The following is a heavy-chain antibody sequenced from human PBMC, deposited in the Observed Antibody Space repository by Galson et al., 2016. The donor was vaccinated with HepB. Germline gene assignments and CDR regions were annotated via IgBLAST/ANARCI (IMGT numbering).Heavy chain of an antibody. V-gene: IGHV1-46*01. D-gene: IGHD3-10*01. CDR1: GYNFTSYY. CDR3: GRYTSGWFGDC. CDR2: INPGGGST. Sequence: SVKVSCKASGYNFTSYYMFWVRQAPGQGLEWMGIINPGGGSTSYAQDFQGRVTMTRDTSTSTVYMELTSLRSEDTAVFYCGRYTSGWFGDCWGQGTLVTVSS. J-gene: IGHJ4*02.